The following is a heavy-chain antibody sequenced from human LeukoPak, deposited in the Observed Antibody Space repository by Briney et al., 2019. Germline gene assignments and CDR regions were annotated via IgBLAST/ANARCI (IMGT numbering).Heavy chain of an antibody. D-gene: IGHD3-3*01. CDR3: ARGVWSD. V-gene: IGHV3-7*01. Sequence: GGSLRLSCAASGFTFDDYGMSWVRQAPGKGLEWVANIKQDGSEKYYVDSVKGRFTISRDNAKNSLYLQMNSLRAEDTAVYYCARGVWSDWGQGTLVTVSS. J-gene: IGHJ4*02. CDR1: GFTFDDYG. CDR2: IKQDGSEK.